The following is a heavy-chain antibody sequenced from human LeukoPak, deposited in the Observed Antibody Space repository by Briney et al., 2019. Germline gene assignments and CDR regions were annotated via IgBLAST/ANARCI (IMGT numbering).Heavy chain of an antibody. D-gene: IGHD1-26*01. CDR2: INHSGRT. J-gene: IGHJ3*02. V-gene: IGHV4-34*01. Sequence: PSETLSLTCAVHGGSFSGYYRSWIRQPPGKGLEWIGEINHSGRTNYNLSLKKNRFSLELSSVTATDTAVYFCATNRAGTYDRPFDIWGQGTMVTVSS. CDR3: ATNRAGTYDRPFDI. CDR1: GGSFSGYY.